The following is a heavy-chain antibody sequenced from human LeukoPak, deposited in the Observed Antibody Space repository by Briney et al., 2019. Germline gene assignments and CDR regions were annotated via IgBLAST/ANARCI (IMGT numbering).Heavy chain of an antibody. J-gene: IGHJ4*02. V-gene: IGHV3-66*01. CDR3: TLWGVQLSIDY. Sequence: GGSLRLSCAASGFTVSSNYMSWVRQAPGKGLEWVSVIYSGGSTYYADSVKGRFTISRDNSKNTLYLQMNSLRAEDTAVYNCTLWGVQLSIDYWGQGTLVTVSS. CDR1: GFTVSSNY. D-gene: IGHD5-18*01. CDR2: IYSGGST.